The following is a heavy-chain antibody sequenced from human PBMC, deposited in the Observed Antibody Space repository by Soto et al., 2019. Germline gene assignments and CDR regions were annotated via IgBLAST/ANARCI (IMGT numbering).Heavy chain of an antibody. Sequence: QVQLQESGPGLVKPSQTLSLTCTVSGGSISSGGYYWSWIRQHPGKGLEWIGYIYYSGSTYYNPSIKSRVTIXXDXSXXQFSLKLSSVTAADTAVYYCARDGSSWPNYYGMDVWGQGTTVTVSS. CDR2: IYYSGST. CDR3: ARDGSSWPNYYGMDV. V-gene: IGHV4-31*03. D-gene: IGHD6-13*01. J-gene: IGHJ6*02. CDR1: GGSISSGGYY.